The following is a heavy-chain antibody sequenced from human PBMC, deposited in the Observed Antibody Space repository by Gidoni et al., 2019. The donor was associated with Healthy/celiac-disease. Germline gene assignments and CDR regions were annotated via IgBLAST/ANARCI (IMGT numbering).Heavy chain of an antibody. CDR3: AKDLKAGLRIVVVPAATDY. V-gene: IGHV3-23*01. D-gene: IGHD2-2*01. CDR2: ISGSGGST. CDR1: GFTFSSYA. Sequence: EVQLLESGGGLVQPGGSLRLSCAASGFTFSSYALSWVRQAPGKGLEWVSAISGSGGSTYYADSVKGRFTISRDNSKNTLYLQMNSLRAEDTAVYYCAKDLKAGLRIVVVPAATDYWGQGTLVTVSS. J-gene: IGHJ4*02.